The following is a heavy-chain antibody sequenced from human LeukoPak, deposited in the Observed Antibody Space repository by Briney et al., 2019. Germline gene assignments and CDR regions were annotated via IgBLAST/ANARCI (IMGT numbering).Heavy chain of an antibody. Sequence: PSETLSLTCTVSGGSISSYYWSWIRQPPGKGLEWIGYIYYSGSTNYNPSLKSRVTISVDTSKNQFSLKLSSVTAADTAVYYCARSAYSSGWYVADNWFDPGGQGTLVTVSS. CDR1: GGSISSYY. V-gene: IGHV4-59*01. CDR3: ARSAYSSGWYVADNWFDP. J-gene: IGHJ5*02. CDR2: IYYSGST. D-gene: IGHD6-19*01.